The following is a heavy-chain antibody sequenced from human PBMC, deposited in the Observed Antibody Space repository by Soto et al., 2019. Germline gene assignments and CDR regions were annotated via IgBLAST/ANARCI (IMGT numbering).Heavy chain of an antibody. Sequence: QVQLVQSGAEVKKPGASVKVSCKASGYTFTSYGISWVRQAPGQGLEWMGWISAYNGNTNYAQKLQGRVTMTTDTSTRTAYMELRSLRSDDTAVYYCARDMYGGWPTGDAFDIWGQGTMVTVSS. CDR3: ARDMYGGWPTGDAFDI. J-gene: IGHJ3*02. CDR1: GYTFTSYG. D-gene: IGHD3-10*02. V-gene: IGHV1-18*01. CDR2: ISAYNGNT.